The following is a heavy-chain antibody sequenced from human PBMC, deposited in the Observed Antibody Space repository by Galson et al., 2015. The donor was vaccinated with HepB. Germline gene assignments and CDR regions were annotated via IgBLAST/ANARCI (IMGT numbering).Heavy chain of an antibody. CDR1: GYSFTSYW. CDR3: ARYKHYGGNLDAFDI. D-gene: IGHD4-23*01. CDR2: IYPGDSDT. Sequence: QSGAEVKKPGESLKISCKGSGYSFTSYWIGWVRQMPGKGLEWMGIIYPGDSDTRYSPSFQGQVTISADNSISTAYLQWSSLKASDTAMYYCARYKHYGGNLDAFDIWGQGTMVTVSS. J-gene: IGHJ3*02. V-gene: IGHV5-51*03.